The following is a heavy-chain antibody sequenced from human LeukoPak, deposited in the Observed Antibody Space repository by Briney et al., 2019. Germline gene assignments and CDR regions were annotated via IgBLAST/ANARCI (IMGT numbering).Heavy chain of an antibody. D-gene: IGHD3-9*01. CDR3: TRDRLLLRYFDWLVDDAFDI. Sequence: PGGSLRLSCTASGFTFGDYAMSWVRQAPGKGLEWVGFIRSKAYGGTTEYAASVKGRFTISRDDSKSIAYLQMNSLKTEDTAVYYCTRDRLLLRYFDWLVDDAFDIWGQGTMVTVSS. CDR1: GFTFGDYA. J-gene: IGHJ3*02. CDR2: IRSKAYGGTT. V-gene: IGHV3-49*04.